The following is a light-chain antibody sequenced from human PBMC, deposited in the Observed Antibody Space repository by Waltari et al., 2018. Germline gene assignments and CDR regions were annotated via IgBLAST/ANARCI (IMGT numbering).Light chain of an antibody. CDR2: WAS. J-gene: IGKJ3*01. Sequence: DIVMTQSPDSLAVSLGERATINCKSSQSVLYDSNNKNYLGWYQKKPGQPPKLLISWASPQESGVPDRFSGSGSGTYFTLTISSLQAEDVAVYYCQQCYGLPLTFGPGTRVDIK. CDR3: QQCYGLPLT. CDR1: QSVLYDSNNKNY. V-gene: IGKV4-1*01.